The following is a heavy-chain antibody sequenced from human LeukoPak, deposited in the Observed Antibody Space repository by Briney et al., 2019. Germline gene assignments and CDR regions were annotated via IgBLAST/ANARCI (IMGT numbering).Heavy chain of an antibody. Sequence: SETLSLTCTVSGGSISSSFNYWAWIRQPPGKGLEWIGYISDSGSTNYNPSLKSRVTISVDTSKNQFSLMLSSVTAADTAVYYCARGYDSSAYYPFNYWGQGTLVTVSS. V-gene: IGHV4-61*05. CDR3: ARGYDSSAYYPFNY. CDR2: ISDSGST. J-gene: IGHJ4*02. CDR1: GGSISSSFNY. D-gene: IGHD3-22*01.